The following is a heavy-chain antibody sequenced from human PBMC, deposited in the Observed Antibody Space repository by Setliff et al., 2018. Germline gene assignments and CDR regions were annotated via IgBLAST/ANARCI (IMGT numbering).Heavy chain of an antibody. V-gene: IGHV1-18*01. CDR3: VREGVDTRSSTDYRYYMDV. CDR2: NSA. D-gene: IGHD5-18*01. Sequence: ASVKVSCKTSGYTFTNFGINWVRQAPGQGLEWMGWNSAYAQKFQGRVTIITDESTTTAYMELSSLGSEDTAVYYCVREGVDTRSSTDYRYYMDVWGKGTTVTVSS. CDR1: GYTFTNFG. J-gene: IGHJ6*03.